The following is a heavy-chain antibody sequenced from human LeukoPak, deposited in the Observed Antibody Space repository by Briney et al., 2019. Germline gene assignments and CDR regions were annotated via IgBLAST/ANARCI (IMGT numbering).Heavy chain of an antibody. D-gene: IGHD3-3*01. Sequence: PGGSLRLSCAASGFTFSSYAMSWVRQAPGKGLEWVGFIRGKPYGETTEYAASVQGRFTISRDDFESTTYLQLDSLKTEDTGVYYCTRGSDTIFGVARDGFDSWGQGTLVTVSS. J-gene: IGHJ4*02. CDR1: GFTFSSYA. CDR3: TRGSDTIFGVARDGFDS. V-gene: IGHV3-49*04. CDR2: IRGKPYGETT.